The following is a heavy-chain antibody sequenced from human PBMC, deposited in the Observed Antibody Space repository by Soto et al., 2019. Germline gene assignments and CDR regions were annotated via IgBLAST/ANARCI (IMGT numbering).Heavy chain of an antibody. D-gene: IGHD4-17*01. CDR1: GFTFSDYY. V-gene: IGHV3-11*01. J-gene: IGHJ4*02. CDR3: ARSPQNYGDYGNFDY. Sequence: GGSLRLSCAASGFTFSDYYMSWIRQAPGKGLEWVSYISSSGSTIYYADSVKGRFTISRDNAKNSLYLQMNSLRAVDTAVYYCARSPQNYGDYGNFDYWGQGTLVTVSS. CDR2: ISSSGSTI.